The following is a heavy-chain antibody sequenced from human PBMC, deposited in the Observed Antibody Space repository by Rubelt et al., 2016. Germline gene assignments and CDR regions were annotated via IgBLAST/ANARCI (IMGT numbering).Heavy chain of an antibody. CDR1: GYTFSNYG. D-gene: IGHD6-13*01. J-gene: IGHJ4*02. Sequence: QVQLVQSGAEVKKPGASVKVSCKASGYTFSNYGVTWVRQAPGQGLEWMGWVSAYNGNTNYVQKLQGRLTMTTGYMELRSLRSDDTAVYYCARDPLPYSSSWYGSDYWGQGTLVTVSS. CDR2: VSAYNGNT. CDR3: ARDPLPYSSSWYGSDY. V-gene: IGHV1-18*01.